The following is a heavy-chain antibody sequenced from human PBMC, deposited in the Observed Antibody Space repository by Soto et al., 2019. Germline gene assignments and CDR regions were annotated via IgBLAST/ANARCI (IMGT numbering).Heavy chain of an antibody. J-gene: IGHJ4*02. Sequence: SETLSLTCAVSGGSISSSNWWSWVRQPPGKGLEWIGEIYHSGSTNYNPSLKSRVTISVDKSKNQFSLKLSSVTAADTAVYYCARESPYCSSTSCYFRYFDYWGQGTLDTVSS. CDR1: GGSISSSNW. D-gene: IGHD2-2*01. V-gene: IGHV4-4*02. CDR3: ARESPYCSSTSCYFRYFDY. CDR2: IYHSGST.